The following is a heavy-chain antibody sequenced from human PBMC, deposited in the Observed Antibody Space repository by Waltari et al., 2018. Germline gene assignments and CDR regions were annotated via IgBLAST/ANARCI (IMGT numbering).Heavy chain of an antibody. J-gene: IGHJ5*02. D-gene: IGHD3-16*01. CDR3: ATARVERRRGSWFDP. V-gene: IGHV1-8*01. CDR2: RNPLSENT. Sequence: QVQLVQSGAEVKEPGASVRVSCKSYGSTFTNDDINWVRQAIGQGLEWMGWRNPLSENTGYEQKFQGRVIMTRDTSLTTAYMELSSLRFDDTAIYYCATARVERRRGSWFDPWGQGTLVTVSS. CDR1: GSTFTNDD.